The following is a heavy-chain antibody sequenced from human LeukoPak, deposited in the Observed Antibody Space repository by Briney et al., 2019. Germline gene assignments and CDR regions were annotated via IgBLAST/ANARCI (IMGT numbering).Heavy chain of an antibody. CDR3: AGRDTLGYCSSTSCYDY. CDR2: IYPGDSDT. V-gene: IGHV5-51*01. Sequence: GESLKISCKGSGYSFTSYWIGWVRQMPGKGLEWMGIIYPGDSDTRYSPSFQGQVTISADKSISTAYLQWSSLKASDTAMYYCAGRDTLGYCSSTSCYDYWGQGTLVTVSS. J-gene: IGHJ4*02. D-gene: IGHD2-2*01. CDR1: GYSFTSYW.